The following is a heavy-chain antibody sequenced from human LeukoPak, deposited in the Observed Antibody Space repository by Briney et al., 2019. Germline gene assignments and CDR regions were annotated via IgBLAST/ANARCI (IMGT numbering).Heavy chain of an antibody. Sequence: PGGSLRLSCAASGFTFSSYWMSWVRQAPGKGLEWVANVKQDGSEKYYVDSVKGRFTISRDNAKNSLYLQMNSLRAEDTAVYYCARGRGVRGVISDYWGQGTLVTVSS. J-gene: IGHJ4*02. CDR3: ARGRGVRGVISDY. D-gene: IGHD3-10*01. CDR1: GFTFSSYW. V-gene: IGHV3-7*01. CDR2: VKQDGSEK.